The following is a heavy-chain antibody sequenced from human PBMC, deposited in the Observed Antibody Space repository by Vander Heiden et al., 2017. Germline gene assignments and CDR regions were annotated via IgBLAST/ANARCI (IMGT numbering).Heavy chain of an antibody. D-gene: IGHD6-19*01. J-gene: IGHJ4*02. Sequence: QVQLQLSGPGLVMPSQTPSLTFATSWDSVSSNSAAWNWIRQSPSRGLEWLGRTYYRSKWYNDYAVSVKSRTTINPDTSKNQFSLQLNSVTPEDTAVYYCARSVAGKHDYWGQGTLVTVSS. CDR1: WDSVSSNSAA. V-gene: IGHV6-1*01. CDR2: TYYRSKWYN. CDR3: ARSVAGKHDY.